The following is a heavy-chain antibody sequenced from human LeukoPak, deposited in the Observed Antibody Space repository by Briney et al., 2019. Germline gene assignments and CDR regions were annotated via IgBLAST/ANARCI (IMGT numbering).Heavy chain of an antibody. D-gene: IGHD6-19*01. CDR1: GGSISSGSYY. Sequence: SETLSLTCTVSGGSISSGSYYWSWIRQPAGKGLEWIGRIYTSGSTNYNPSLKSRVTISVDTSKNQFSLKLSSVTAADTAVYYCATPPAYRIGWDFDYWGQGTLVTVSS. J-gene: IGHJ4*02. CDR3: ATPPAYRIGWDFDY. V-gene: IGHV4-61*02. CDR2: IYTSGST.